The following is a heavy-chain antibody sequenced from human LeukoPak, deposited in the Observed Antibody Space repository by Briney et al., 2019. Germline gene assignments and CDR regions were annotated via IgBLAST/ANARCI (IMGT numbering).Heavy chain of an antibody. CDR1: GGSFSGYY. V-gene: IGHV4-34*01. CDR2: INHSGST. D-gene: IGHD2-15*01. Sequence: SETLSLTCAVYGGSFSGYYWSWIRQPPGKGLEWIGEINHSGSTNYNPSLKSRVTISVDTSKNQFSLKLSSVTAADTAVYYCARIKLTYSAFDIWGQGTMVTVSS. CDR3: ARIKLTYSAFDI. J-gene: IGHJ3*02.